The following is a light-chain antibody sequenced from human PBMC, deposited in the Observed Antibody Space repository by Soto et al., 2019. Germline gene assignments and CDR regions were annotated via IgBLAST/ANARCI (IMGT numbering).Light chain of an antibody. CDR3: QKYNSYLIT. Sequence: DVQMTQAPSALCAFVGAIVNITCWASQSISSWLAWYQQKPGKAPNLLIYDASSLESGVPSRFSGSGSGTGFTLTISSLQPDDFATYYCQKYNSYLITCGKGKRLENK. CDR2: DAS. CDR1: QSISSW. V-gene: IGKV1-5*01. J-gene: IGKJ5*01.